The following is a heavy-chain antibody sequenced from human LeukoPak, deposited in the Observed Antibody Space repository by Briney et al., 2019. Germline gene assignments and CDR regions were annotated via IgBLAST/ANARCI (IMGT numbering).Heavy chain of an antibody. V-gene: IGHV1-69*06. J-gene: IGHJ4*02. CDR3: ARVGSGWYYFDY. D-gene: IGHD6-19*01. CDR2: IIPIFGTA. Sequence: SVKVSCKASGGTFSSYAISWVRQAPGQGLEWMGGIIPIFGTANYAQKFQGRVTITADKSTSTAYMELSSLRSEDTAVYNCARVGSGWYYFDYWGQGTLVTVSS. CDR1: GGTFSSYA.